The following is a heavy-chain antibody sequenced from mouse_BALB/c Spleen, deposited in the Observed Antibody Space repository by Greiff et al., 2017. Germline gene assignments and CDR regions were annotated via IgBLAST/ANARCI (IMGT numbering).Heavy chain of an antibody. CDR3: ASPIYYYGTRAMDY. Sequence: DVKLVESGGGLVKLGGSLKLSCAASGFTFSSYYMSWVRQTPEKRLELVAAINSNGGSTYYPDTVKGRFTISRDNAKNTLYLQMSSLKSEDTALYYCASPIYYYGTRAMDYWGQGTSVTVSS. J-gene: IGHJ4*01. V-gene: IGHV5-6-2*01. D-gene: IGHD1-1*01. CDR1: GFTFSSYY. CDR2: INSNGGST.